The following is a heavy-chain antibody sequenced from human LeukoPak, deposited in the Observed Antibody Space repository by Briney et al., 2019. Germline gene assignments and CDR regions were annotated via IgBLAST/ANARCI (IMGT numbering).Heavy chain of an antibody. D-gene: IGHD1-26*01. CDR3: ARDGAGATDY. Sequence: GGSLRLSCAASGFTFSSYSMNWVRQAPGKGLEWVSSISSSSSYIYYADSVKGRFTISRDSAKNSLYLQMNSLRAEDTAVYYCARDGAGATDYWGQGTLVTVSS. CDR1: GFTFSSYS. J-gene: IGHJ4*02. V-gene: IGHV3-21*01. CDR2: ISSSSSYI.